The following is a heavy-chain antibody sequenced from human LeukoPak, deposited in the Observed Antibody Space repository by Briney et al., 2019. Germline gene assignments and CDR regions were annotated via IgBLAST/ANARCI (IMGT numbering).Heavy chain of an antibody. V-gene: IGHV4-31*03. CDR1: GGSISSGGYY. CDR3: AREAVAGTRRWFDP. Sequence: SQTLSLTCTVSGGSISSGGYYWSWIRQHPGKGLEWIGYTYYSGSTYYNPSLKSRVTISVDTSKNQFSLKLSSVTAADTAVYYCAREAVAGTRRWFDPWGQGTLVTVSS. J-gene: IGHJ5*02. D-gene: IGHD6-19*01. CDR2: TYYSGST.